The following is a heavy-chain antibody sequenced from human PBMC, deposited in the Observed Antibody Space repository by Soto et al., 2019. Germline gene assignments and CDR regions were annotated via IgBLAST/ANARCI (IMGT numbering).Heavy chain of an antibody. CDR2: ISYDGNKK. J-gene: IGHJ4*02. CDR1: GFTLSSYS. Sequence: QVQLVESGGGVVQPGRSLRLSCAASGFTLSSYSMHWVRQAPGRGLEWVGVISYDGNKKYYRDSVKGRFSISRDTSNNAGHLQMNSLRPEDTDVYYCARSVAVAGLDYWGQGTLVTVYS. CDR3: ARSVAVAGLDY. V-gene: IGHV3-30-3*01. D-gene: IGHD6-19*01.